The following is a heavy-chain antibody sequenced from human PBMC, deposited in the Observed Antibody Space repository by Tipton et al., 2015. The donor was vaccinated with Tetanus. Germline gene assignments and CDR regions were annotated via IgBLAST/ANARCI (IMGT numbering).Heavy chain of an antibody. D-gene: IGHD6-19*01. CDR3: ARSSGWYLTAQN. CDR1: GGSVSSGSYY. Sequence: TLSLTCTVSGGSVSSGSYYWSWIRQPPGKGLEWIGYIYYSGSTNYNPSLKSRVTISVDTSKNQFSLKLSSVTAADTAVYYCARSSGWYLTAQNWGQGTLVTVSS. CDR2: IYYSGST. V-gene: IGHV4-61*01. J-gene: IGHJ4*02.